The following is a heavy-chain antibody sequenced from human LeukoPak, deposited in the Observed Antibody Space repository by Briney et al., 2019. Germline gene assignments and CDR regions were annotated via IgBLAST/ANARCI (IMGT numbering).Heavy chain of an antibody. CDR1: GYSFTSYW. J-gene: IGHJ6*03. V-gene: IGHV5-51*01. CDR2: IYPGDSDT. D-gene: IGHD2-2*02. CDR3: ATNRGYCSSTSCYTDYYMDV. Sequence: GESLKISCKGSGYSFTSYWIGWVRQMPGKGVEWMGIIYPGDSDTRYSPSFQGQVTISADKSISTAYLQWSSLKASDTAMYYCATNRGYCSSTSCYTDYYMDVWGKGTTVTVSS.